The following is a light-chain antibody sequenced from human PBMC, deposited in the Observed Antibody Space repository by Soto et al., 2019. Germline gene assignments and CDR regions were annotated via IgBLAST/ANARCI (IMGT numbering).Light chain of an antibody. CDR2: AAS. V-gene: IGKV1-39*01. CDR1: QSISSY. CDR3: QQSYSTRLT. Sequence: DIQMTQSPSSLSASVGDRVTITCRASQSISSYLNWYQQKPGKAPKLLIYAASSLQSGVPSRFSGSGSGTDFTLTISSLQPEDFATCYCQQSYSTRLTFGQGTKLEI. J-gene: IGKJ2*01.